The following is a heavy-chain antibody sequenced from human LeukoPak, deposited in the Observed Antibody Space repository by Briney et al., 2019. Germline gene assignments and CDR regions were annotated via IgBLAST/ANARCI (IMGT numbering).Heavy chain of an antibody. CDR2: IIPIFGTA. D-gene: IGHD3-9*01. V-gene: IGHV1-69*05. CDR3: ASLGDYDILTGSDY. Sequence: SVKVSCKASGGTFSSYAISWVRQAPGQGLEWMGGIIPIFGTANYAQKFQGRVTITTDESTSTAYMELSSLRSEDTAVYYCASLGDYDILTGSDYWGQGTLVTVSS. J-gene: IGHJ4*02. CDR1: GGTFSSYA.